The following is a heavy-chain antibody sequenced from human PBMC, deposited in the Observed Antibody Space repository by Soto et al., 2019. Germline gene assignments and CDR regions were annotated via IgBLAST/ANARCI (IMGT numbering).Heavy chain of an antibody. CDR1: AGSISSYY. CDR2: IYDSGST. CDR3: ARVRHLRDYYDSSGYYWFDP. D-gene: IGHD3-22*01. J-gene: IGHJ5*02. Sequence: SETLSLTXTVSAGSISSYYWSWIRQPPGKGLEWIGYIYDSGSTKNNPSLKSRVTISVDTTKNQFSLKLSSVTAADTAVYYCARVRHLRDYYDSSGYYWFDPWGQGTLVTVSS. V-gene: IGHV4-59*01.